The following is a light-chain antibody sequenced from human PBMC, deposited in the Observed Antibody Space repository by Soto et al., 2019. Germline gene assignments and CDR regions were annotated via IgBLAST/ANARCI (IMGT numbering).Light chain of an antibody. Sequence: QSVLTQPASVSGSPGQSITISCTGTSSDVGGHNYVSWYQQHPGKAPKLMIYEVNNRPSGVSNRFSGSKSGNTASLTISGLQAEDEADYYCSSCTNNQRVFGGGTKLTVL. CDR3: SSCTNNQRV. CDR1: SSDVGGHNY. V-gene: IGLV2-14*01. J-gene: IGLJ3*02. CDR2: EVN.